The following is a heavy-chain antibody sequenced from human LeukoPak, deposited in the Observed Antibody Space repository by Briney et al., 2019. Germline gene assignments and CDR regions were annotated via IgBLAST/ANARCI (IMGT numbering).Heavy chain of an antibody. Sequence: GGSLRLSCAASGFTFSSYGMHWVRQAPGKGLEWVAFIRYDGSNKYYADSVKGRFTISRDNSRNTLYLQMNSLRAEDTAVYYCAKGPEGVLMVYATVYFQHWGQGTLVTAS. CDR1: GFTFSSYG. V-gene: IGHV3-30*02. J-gene: IGHJ1*01. D-gene: IGHD2-8*01. CDR3: AKGPEGVLMVYATVYFQH. CDR2: IRYDGSNK.